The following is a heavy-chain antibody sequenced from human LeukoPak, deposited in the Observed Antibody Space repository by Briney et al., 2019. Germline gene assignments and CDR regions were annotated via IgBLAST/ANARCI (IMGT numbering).Heavy chain of an antibody. D-gene: IGHD2-2*02. J-gene: IGHJ5*02. CDR1: GGSFSGYY. CDR3: ARGRGYQPLYPNWFDP. CDR2: INHSGST. Sequence: SETLSLTCAVYGGSFSGYYWSWIRQPPGKGLEWIGEINHSGSTNYNPSLKSRVTISVDTSKNQFSLKLSSVTAADTAVYYCARGRGYQPLYPNWFDPWGQGTLVTVSS. V-gene: IGHV4-34*01.